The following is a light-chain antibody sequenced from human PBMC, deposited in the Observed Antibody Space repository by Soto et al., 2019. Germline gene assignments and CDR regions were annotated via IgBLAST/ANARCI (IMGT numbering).Light chain of an antibody. V-gene: IGLV3-21*02. CDR1: NIGTKR. CDR2: DDI. CDR3: QVWDSNSDHQV. J-gene: IGLJ1*01. Sequence: SYELTQPPSVSVAPRQTARITCGGNNIGTKRVHWYQQKPGQAPVLVVYDDIDRPSGIPERFSGSNSGNTATLTISRVEAGDEADYYCQVWDSNSDHQVFGTGTKVTVL.